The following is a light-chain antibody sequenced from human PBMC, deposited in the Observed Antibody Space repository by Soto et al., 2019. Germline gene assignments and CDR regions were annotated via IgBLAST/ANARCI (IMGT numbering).Light chain of an antibody. CDR3: QLSAYFPQT. J-gene: IGKJ1*01. V-gene: IGKV1-12*01. CDR2: AAS. Sequence: DIQMPKFQSYVSSFVGDRVTITCLASQAISSWLVWYQQKPGKAPKLLVYAASSLQDGVPSRFSGSGSGTDFTLTISSLQPEDFRTYYCQLSAYFPQTFGQG. CDR1: QAISSW.